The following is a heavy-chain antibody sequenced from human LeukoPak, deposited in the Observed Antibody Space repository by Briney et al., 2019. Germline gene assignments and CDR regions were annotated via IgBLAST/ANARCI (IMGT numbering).Heavy chain of an antibody. J-gene: IGHJ4*02. Sequence: GGSLRLSCAASGFTFNSYAMRWVRQAPGKGLEWVSTISGSGGCTYYADSVKGRFTISRDNCKNTLYLQMNSLRAEDRAVYYCAKDLGRCRNNTFDYWGQGTLVTVSS. CDR3: AKDLGRCRNNTFDY. D-gene: IGHD1-14*01. CDR2: ISGSGGCT. V-gene: IGHV3-23*01. CDR1: GFTFNSYA.